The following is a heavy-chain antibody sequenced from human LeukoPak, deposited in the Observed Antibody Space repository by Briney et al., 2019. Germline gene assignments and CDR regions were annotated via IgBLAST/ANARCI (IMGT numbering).Heavy chain of an antibody. J-gene: IGHJ4*02. CDR1: GFTFNYYG. CDR2: ILYDASNK. V-gene: IGHV3-30*03. Sequence: PGGSLRLSCAASGFTFNYYGMHWVRQAPGKGLEWVSFILYDASNKFYADSVKGRFTISRDNSKSTLDLLINSLRPEDTAVYYCARYRGSYSASDYWGQGTLVTVSS. CDR3: ARYRGSYSASDY. D-gene: IGHD1-26*01.